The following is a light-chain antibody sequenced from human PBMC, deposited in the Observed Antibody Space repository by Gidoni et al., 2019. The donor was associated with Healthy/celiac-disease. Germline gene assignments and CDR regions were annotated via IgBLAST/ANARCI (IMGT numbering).Light chain of an antibody. CDR2: DAS. Sequence: EIVVTQSPATLSLSPGERATLSCRASQSVSSYLAWYQQKPGQAPRLLIYDASNRATRIPARFSGSGSGTDFTLTISSLEPEDFAVYYCQQRSNWPHTFXGXTKVEIK. J-gene: IGKJ4*01. CDR3: QQRSNWPHT. CDR1: QSVSSY. V-gene: IGKV3-11*01.